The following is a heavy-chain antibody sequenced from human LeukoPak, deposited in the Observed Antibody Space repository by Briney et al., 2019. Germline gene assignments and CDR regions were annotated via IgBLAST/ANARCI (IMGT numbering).Heavy chain of an antibody. D-gene: IGHD6-6*01. CDR2: ISASGGST. Sequence: GGSLRLSCAASGFTFSSSAMSWVRQVPGKGLEWVSGISASGGSTSYADSVRGRFTISRDNSKNTLYVQMNSLRAEDTAVYYCAKWKYSNSGIDDYWGQGTLVTVSS. J-gene: IGHJ4*02. CDR1: GFTFSSSA. V-gene: IGHV3-23*01. CDR3: AKWKYSNSGIDDY.